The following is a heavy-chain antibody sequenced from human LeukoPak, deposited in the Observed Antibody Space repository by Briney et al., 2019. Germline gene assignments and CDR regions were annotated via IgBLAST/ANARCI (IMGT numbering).Heavy chain of an antibody. CDR1: GYTFTSYY. J-gene: IGHJ5*02. D-gene: IGHD1-1*01. V-gene: IGHV1-46*01. CDR2: INPRGGST. CDR3: AREGNWNGGGAITYNWFDP. Sequence: ASVKVSCKASGYTFTSYYMHWVRQAPGQGLEWMGIINPRGGSTSYAQKFQGRVTMTRDTSTSTVYMELSSLRSEDTAVYYCAREGNWNGGGAITYNWFDPWGQGTLVTVSS.